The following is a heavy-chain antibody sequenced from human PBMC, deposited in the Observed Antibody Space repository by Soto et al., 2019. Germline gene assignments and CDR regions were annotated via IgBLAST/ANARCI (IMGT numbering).Heavy chain of an antibody. Sequence: SETLSLTCTVSGGSISTYYWSWIRQPPGKGLEWIGHIYYSGSTNYNPSLESRVTISVDTSKNQFSLKLSSVTAADTAMYYCATHIGMYGSRSSKAYFDYWGQAVLVTVS. J-gene: IGHJ4*02. CDR3: ATHIGMYGSRSSKAYFDY. CDR1: GGSISTYY. CDR2: IYYSGST. V-gene: IGHV4-59*08. D-gene: IGHD3-10*01.